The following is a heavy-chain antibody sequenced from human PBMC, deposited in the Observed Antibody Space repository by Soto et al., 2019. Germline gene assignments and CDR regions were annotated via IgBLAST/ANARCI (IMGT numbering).Heavy chain of an antibody. CDR2: LYSSRAT. CDR3: ARHPGYCSGGSCNGQYTLDV. Sequence: APETLSLTASVSVGSIRSNSYSWGWIRQPPGRGREWIGTLYSSRATYYNPSLKSRVTISADTSQNQFSLDLTSVTATDTAVYFCARHPGYCSGGSCNGQYTLDVWGQGTTVTVSS. CDR1: VGSIRSNSYS. V-gene: IGHV4-39*01. J-gene: IGHJ6*02. D-gene: IGHD2-15*01.